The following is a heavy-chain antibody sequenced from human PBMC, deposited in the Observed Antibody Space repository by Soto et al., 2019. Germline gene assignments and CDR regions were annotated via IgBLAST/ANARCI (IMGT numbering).Heavy chain of an antibody. D-gene: IGHD6-13*01. J-gene: IGHJ4*02. CDR3: TSLLTIAAAGTRDY. CDR2: IRSKANSYAT. CDR1: GFTFSGSS. Sequence: PGGSLILSCAASGFTFSGSSMHWVRQASGKGLEWVGRIRSKANSYATAYAASVKGRFTISRDDSKNTAYLQMNSLKTEDTAVYYCTSLLTIAAAGTRDYWGQGTRVTVSS. V-gene: IGHV3-73*01.